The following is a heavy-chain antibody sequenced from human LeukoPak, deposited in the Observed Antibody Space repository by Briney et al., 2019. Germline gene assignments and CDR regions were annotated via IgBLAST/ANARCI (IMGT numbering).Heavy chain of an antibody. Sequence: GGSLRLSCAASGFTFSSYAMSWVRQAPGKGLEWVSAISGSGGSTYYADSVKGRFTISRDNSKNTLYLQMNSLRAEDTAVYCCARLVDTAMVGSFQHWGQGTLVTVSS. CDR2: ISGSGGST. J-gene: IGHJ1*01. D-gene: IGHD5-18*01. CDR3: ARLVDTAMVGSFQH. CDR1: GFTFSSYA. V-gene: IGHV3-23*01.